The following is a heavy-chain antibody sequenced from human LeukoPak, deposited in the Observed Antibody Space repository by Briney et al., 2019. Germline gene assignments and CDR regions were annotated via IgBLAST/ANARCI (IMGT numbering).Heavy chain of an antibody. CDR2: INTSGST. D-gene: IGHD7-27*01. J-gene: IGHJ4*02. V-gene: IGHV4-4*09. Sequence: SETLSLTCTVSGYSISSGYYWGWIRQPPGKGLEWIGYINTSGSTNYNPSLKSRVSISLDTSRNQFSLKLTSVTAADTAVYYCARRGNWGFFDYWGQGILVSVSS. CDR3: ARRGNWGFFDY. CDR1: GYSISSGYY.